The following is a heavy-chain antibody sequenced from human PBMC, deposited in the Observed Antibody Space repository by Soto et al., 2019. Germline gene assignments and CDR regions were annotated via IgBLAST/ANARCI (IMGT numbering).Heavy chain of an antibody. CDR1: GGSISSHY. CDR3: ARPDNYFFYMDV. V-gene: IGHV4-59*08. J-gene: IGHJ6*03. CDR2: IYYTGST. Sequence: QVQLQESGPGLVKPSETLSLTCNVSGGSISSHYWSWIRQPPGKGLEWIGYIYYTGSTNYNPSLKSRVSISVGTANNQFSLMLRSVTAAGTALYYCARPDNYFFYMDVWGKGTTVTVSS.